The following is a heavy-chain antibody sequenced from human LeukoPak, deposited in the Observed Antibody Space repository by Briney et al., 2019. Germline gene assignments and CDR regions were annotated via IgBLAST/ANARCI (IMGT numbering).Heavy chain of an antibody. V-gene: IGHV4-34*01. J-gene: IGHJ4*02. Sequence: SETLSLTCAVYGGSFSGYYWSWIRQPPGKGLEWIGEINHSGRTNYNPSLKSRVTISVDTSKNQFSLKLSSVTAADMAVYYCARSGPGHWGQGTLVTVSS. CDR2: INHSGRT. CDR3: ARSGPGH. D-gene: IGHD2-8*02. CDR1: GGSFSGYY.